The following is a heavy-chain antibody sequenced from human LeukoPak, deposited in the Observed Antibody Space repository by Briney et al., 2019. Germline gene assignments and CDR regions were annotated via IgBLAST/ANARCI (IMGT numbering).Heavy chain of an antibody. J-gene: IGHJ6*03. CDR2: IRSSRRYI. CDR1: AFIFSIYS. V-gene: IGHV3-21*01. D-gene: IGHD1-7*01. Sequence: SLSLASPATAFIFSIYSMSWVSQAARKVREWVASIRSSRRYIYYADSGKGRFTIGRHTAKNSLCLQMSSVRDADTCLFEWARDPGNWYYVYYYYYMDVWGKGTTVTVSS. CDR3: ARDPGNWYYVYYYYYMDV.